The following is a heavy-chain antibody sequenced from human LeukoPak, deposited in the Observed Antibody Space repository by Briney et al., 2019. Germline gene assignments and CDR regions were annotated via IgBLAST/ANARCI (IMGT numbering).Heavy chain of an antibody. D-gene: IGHD6-19*01. J-gene: IGHJ4*02. V-gene: IGHV3-21*01. Sequence: GGSLRLSRAASGFTFSSYNMNWVRQAPGKGLEWVSSISRSNNYIYYADSVRGRFTISRDNAKNSLYLQMNSLRAEDTAVYYCARDDPGSGWTQCFDYWGQGTLVTVSS. CDR1: GFTFSSYN. CDR3: ARDDPGSGWTQCFDY. CDR2: ISRSNNYI.